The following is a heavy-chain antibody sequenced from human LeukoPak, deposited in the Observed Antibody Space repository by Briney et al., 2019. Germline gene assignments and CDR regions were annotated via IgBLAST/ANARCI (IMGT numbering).Heavy chain of an antibody. Sequence: GGSLRLSCAASGFTFSDCYMSWIRQAPGKGLEWVSYISSSSSYIYYADLVKGRFTISRDNAKNSLYLQMNSLRAEDTAVYYCARMDIGLVRDWGQGTLVTVSS. D-gene: IGHD3-10*01. V-gene: IGHV3-11*06. J-gene: IGHJ4*02. CDR3: ARMDIGLVRD. CDR2: ISSSSSYI. CDR1: GFTFSDCY.